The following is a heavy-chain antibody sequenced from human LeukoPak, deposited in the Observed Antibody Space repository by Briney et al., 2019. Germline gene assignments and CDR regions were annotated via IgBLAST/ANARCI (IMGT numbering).Heavy chain of an antibody. CDR2: FYHSGST. CDR3: ARSRAAGQEHDAFDI. CDR1: GYSISSGYY. D-gene: IGHD6-13*01. J-gene: IGHJ3*02. V-gene: IGHV4-38-2*01. Sequence: PSETLSLTCAVSGYSISSGYYWGWIRQPPGKGLEWIGSFYHSGSTYYNPSLKSRVTISVDTSKNQFSLKLSSVTAADTAVYYCARSRAAGQEHDAFDIWGQGTMVTVSS.